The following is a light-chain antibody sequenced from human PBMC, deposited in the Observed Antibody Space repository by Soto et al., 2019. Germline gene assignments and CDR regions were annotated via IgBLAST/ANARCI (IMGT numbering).Light chain of an antibody. V-gene: IGLV1-51*01. Sequence: QSVLTQPPSVSAAPGQTVTIFCSGSSSNIGNNYVSWYQQPPGTAPKLLIYDNNKRPSGIPDRFSGSKSGTSATLGITGLQTGDEADYYCGTWDSSLSAGVFGGGTKLTVL. J-gene: IGLJ2*01. CDR2: DNN. CDR3: GTWDSSLSAGV. CDR1: SSNIGNNY.